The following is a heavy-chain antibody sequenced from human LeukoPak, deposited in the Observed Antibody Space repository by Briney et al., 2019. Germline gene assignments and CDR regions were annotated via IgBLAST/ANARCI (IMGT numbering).Heavy chain of an antibody. Sequence: GGSLRLSCAASGFTFSDHYMSWIRQAPGKGLEWVSYISSSGSTIYYADSVKGRFTISRDNAKNSLYLQMNSLRAEDTAVYYCARDLPWMQLWGDDAFDIWGQGTMVTVSS. CDR3: ARDLPWMQLWGDDAFDI. CDR1: GFTFSDHY. J-gene: IGHJ3*02. V-gene: IGHV3-11*04. CDR2: ISSSGSTI. D-gene: IGHD5-18*01.